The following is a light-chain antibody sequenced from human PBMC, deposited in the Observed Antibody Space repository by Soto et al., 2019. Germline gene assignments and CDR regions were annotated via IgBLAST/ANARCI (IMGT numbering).Light chain of an antibody. V-gene: IGKV3-20*01. Sequence: EIVLTQSPGTLSLSPGERATLSCRASQSISSSDLAWYQHRPGQAPRLLIYAASSRATGIPVRFSGSGSGTDFTLSISRLEPEDFAVYYCQHYGSSSWTFGQGTTGDIK. CDR1: QSISSSD. J-gene: IGKJ1*01. CDR3: QHYGSSSWT. CDR2: AAS.